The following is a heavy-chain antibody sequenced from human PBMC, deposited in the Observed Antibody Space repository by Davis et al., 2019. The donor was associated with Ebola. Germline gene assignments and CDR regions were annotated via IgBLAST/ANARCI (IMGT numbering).Heavy chain of an antibody. J-gene: IGHJ3*02. D-gene: IGHD3-22*01. V-gene: IGHV4-59*01. Sequence: SETLSLTCTVSGGSISSYYWSWIRQPPGKGLEWIGYIYYSGSTNYNPSLKSRVTISVDTSKNQFSLKLSSVTAADTAVYYCARGSYDSSGYYYGVVEVFDIWAKGQWSPSLQ. CDR3: ARGSYDSSGYYYGVVEVFDI. CDR2: IYYSGST. CDR1: GGSISSYY.